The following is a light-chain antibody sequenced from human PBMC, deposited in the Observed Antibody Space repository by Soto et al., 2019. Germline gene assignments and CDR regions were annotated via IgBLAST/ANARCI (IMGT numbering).Light chain of an antibody. CDR1: SSDVGTSNY. Sequence: QSALTQPASVSGSPGQSITVSCTGTSSDVGTSNYVSWYQHYPHKAPKLMIYQVSDRPSGVSNRFSGSKSGNTASLTISGLQAEDEADYFCISYTNSNTYVFGTGTKLTVL. V-gene: IGLV2-14*01. CDR3: ISYTNSNTYV. J-gene: IGLJ1*01. CDR2: QVS.